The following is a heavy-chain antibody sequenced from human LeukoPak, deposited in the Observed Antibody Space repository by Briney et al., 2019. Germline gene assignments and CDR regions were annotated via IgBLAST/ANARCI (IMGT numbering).Heavy chain of an antibody. CDR2: ISYDGSNK. CDR1: GFTFSSYA. V-gene: IGHV3-30-3*01. D-gene: IGHD6-19*01. Sequence: QSGGSLRLSCAASGFTFSSYAMHWVRQAPGKGLEWVAVISYDGSNKYYADSVKGRFTISRDNSKNTLYLQMNSLRAEDTAVYYCARENSSGWYYFDYWGQGTLVTVSS. CDR3: ARENSSGWYYFDY. J-gene: IGHJ4*02.